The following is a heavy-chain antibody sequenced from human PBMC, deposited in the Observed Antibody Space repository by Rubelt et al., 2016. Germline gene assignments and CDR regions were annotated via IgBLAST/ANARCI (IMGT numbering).Heavy chain of an antibody. CDR2: INHSGST. CDR1: GGSFSGYY. V-gene: IGHV4-34*09. CDR3: ARLRYYMDV. Sequence: QVQLQESGPGLVKPSQTLSLTCAVYGGSFSGYYWSWIRQPPGKGLEWIGEINHSGSTNYNPSLKSRFTISVDTSKNQFSLKLSAVTAADTDVYYCARLRYYMDVWGKGTTVTVSS. J-gene: IGHJ6*03.